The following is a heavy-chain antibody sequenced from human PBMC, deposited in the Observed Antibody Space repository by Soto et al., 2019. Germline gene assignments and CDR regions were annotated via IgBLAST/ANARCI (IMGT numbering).Heavy chain of an antibody. CDR2: ISYDGSNK. Sequence: PGGSLRLSCAASGFTFSSYAMHWVRQAPGKGLEWVAVISYDGSNKYYADSVKGRFTISRDNSKNTLYLQMNSLRAEDTAVYYCARIRAYYGSGSYLRPFDYWGQGTLVTVSS. CDR1: GFTFSSYA. V-gene: IGHV3-30-3*01. J-gene: IGHJ4*02. D-gene: IGHD3-10*01. CDR3: ARIRAYYGSGSYLRPFDY.